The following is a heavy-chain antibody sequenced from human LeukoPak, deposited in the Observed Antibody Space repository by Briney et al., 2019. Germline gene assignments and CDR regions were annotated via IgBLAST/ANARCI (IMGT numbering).Heavy chain of an antibody. CDR3: ARGVDILTGSNWFDP. V-gene: IGHV1-8*02. Sequence: ASVKVSCRASGFTFSGYYMHWVRQATGLGLEWMGWMNPNSGNTGYAQKFQGRVTMTRSTSISTAYMELSSLRSEDTAVYYCARGVDILTGSNWFDPWGQGTLVTVSS. CDR1: GFTFSGYY. CDR2: MNPNSGNT. J-gene: IGHJ5*02. D-gene: IGHD3-9*01.